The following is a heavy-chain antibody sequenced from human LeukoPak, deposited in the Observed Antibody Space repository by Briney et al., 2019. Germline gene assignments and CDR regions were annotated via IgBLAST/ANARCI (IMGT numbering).Heavy chain of an antibody. CDR2: ISGSGGST. CDR3: AKVYYYGSGSYYGSFCY. V-gene: IGHV3-23*01. J-gene: IGHJ4*02. CDR1: GFTFSSYA. Sequence: PGGSLRLSCAASGFTFSSYAMSWVRQAPGKGLEWVSAISGSGGSTYYADSVKGRFTISRDNSKNTLYLQMNSLRAEDTAVYYCAKVYYYGSGSYYGSFCYWGQGTLVTVSS. D-gene: IGHD3-10*01.